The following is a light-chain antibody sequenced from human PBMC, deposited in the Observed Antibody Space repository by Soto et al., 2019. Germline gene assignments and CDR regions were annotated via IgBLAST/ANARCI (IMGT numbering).Light chain of an antibody. J-gene: IGKJ1*01. CDR3: HQYGSSPPVT. V-gene: IGKV3-20*01. Sequence: IVLKKSPASLSLSPGEKATLSCRASQSVSVYLAWYHQKPGQAPRLLIYGASTRATGIPARFSGSGSGTDFTLTISRLEPEDFAVYYCHQYGSSPPVTFGQGTKVDI. CDR1: QSVSVY. CDR2: GAS.